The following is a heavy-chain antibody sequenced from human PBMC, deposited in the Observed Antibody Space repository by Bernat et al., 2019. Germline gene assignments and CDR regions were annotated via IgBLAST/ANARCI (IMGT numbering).Heavy chain of an antibody. CDR2: SYSKAAGGTT. Sequence: EVQLLESGGGLVKPGGSLRLSCAASDFRFSNTWMNWVRQAPGKGLEWVGRSYSKAAGGTTEYAAPVRGRFTISRDDSKNTLYLQMNSLNTEDTAVYYCSTGGDRRAYLQRVYFDLWGRGTLVTVSS. V-gene: IGHV3-15*07. CDR3: STGGDRRAYLQRVYFDL. D-gene: IGHD3-22*01. CDR1: DFRFSNTW. J-gene: IGHJ2*01.